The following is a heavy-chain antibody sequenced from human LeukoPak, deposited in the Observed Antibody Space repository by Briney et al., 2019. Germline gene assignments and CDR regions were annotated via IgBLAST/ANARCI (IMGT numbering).Heavy chain of an antibody. D-gene: IGHD2-2*02. J-gene: IGHJ4*02. V-gene: IGHV3-23*01. CDR2: ITDSGDAT. Sequence: PGGSLRLSCAASAFTFSSYAMSWVRQAPGKGLEWVSAITDSGDATYYADPVKGRFTISRDNSKNTLYLQMNSLRAEDTAVYYCAKLGTDCSSTSCYRRSFDYWGQGTLVTVSS. CDR1: AFTFSSYA. CDR3: AKLGTDCSSTSCYRRSFDY.